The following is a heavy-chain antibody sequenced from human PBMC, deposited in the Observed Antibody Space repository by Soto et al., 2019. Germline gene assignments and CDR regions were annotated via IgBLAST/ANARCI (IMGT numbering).Heavy chain of an antibody. J-gene: IGHJ5*02. CDR2: IYHTGNA. Sequence: SETLSLTCSVSGDSISNSRFYWAWIRQPPGEGLEWIGSIYHTGNAYYNQSLKNQVTIFVDTSKNQFSLKLTFVTAADTSLYYCARDYFDSSDYTTNWFDPWGQGTLVTVSS. V-gene: IGHV4-39*01. CDR1: GDSISNSRFY. CDR3: ARDYFDSSDYTTNWFDP. D-gene: IGHD3-22*01.